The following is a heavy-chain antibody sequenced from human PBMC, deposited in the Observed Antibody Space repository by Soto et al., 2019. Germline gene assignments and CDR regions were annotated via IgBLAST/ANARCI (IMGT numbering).Heavy chain of an antibody. CDR3: ARLGYSFEYSSSSDYYYYGMDV. CDR1: GYSFTSYW. D-gene: IGHD6-6*01. Sequence: GESLKISCKGSGYSFTSYWIGWVRQMPGKGLEWMGIIYPGDSDTRYSPSFQGQVTISADKSISTAYLQWSSLKASDTAMYYCARLGYSFEYSSSSDYYYYGMDVWGQGTTVTVSS. CDR2: IYPGDSDT. J-gene: IGHJ6*02. V-gene: IGHV5-51*01.